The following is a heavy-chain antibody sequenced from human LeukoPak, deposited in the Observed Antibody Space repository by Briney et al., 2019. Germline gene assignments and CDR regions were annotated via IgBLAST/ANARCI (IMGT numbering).Heavy chain of an antibody. CDR2: ISYDGSNK. CDR1: GFTFSDHY. CDR3: AKDHYDILTGYRIGDYHYGMDV. Sequence: GGSLRLSCAASGFTFSDHYMHWVRQAPGKGLEWVAVISYDGSNKYYADSVKGRFTISRDNSKNTLYLQMNSLRAEDTAVYYCAKDHYDILTGYRIGDYHYGMDVWGKGTTVTVSS. J-gene: IGHJ6*04. V-gene: IGHV3-30*18. D-gene: IGHD3-9*01.